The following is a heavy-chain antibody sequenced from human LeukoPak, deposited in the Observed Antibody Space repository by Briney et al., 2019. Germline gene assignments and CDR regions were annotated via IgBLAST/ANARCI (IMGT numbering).Heavy chain of an antibody. J-gene: IGHJ4*02. Sequence: PGGSLRLSCAASGFTFSAYSMNWVRQAPGKGLEWVSYISSSSTNIYYADSVKGRFTISRDNAKNSLYLQMNSLRAEDTAVYYCARDVGYCSSTSCYYFDYWGQGAMVADSP. V-gene: IGHV3-48*01. D-gene: IGHD2-2*01. CDR2: ISSSSTNI. CDR1: GFTFSAYS. CDR3: ARDVGYCSSTSCYYFDY.